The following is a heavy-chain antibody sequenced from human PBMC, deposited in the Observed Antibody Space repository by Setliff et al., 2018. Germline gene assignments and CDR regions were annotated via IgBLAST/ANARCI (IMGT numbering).Heavy chain of an antibody. Sequence: LRLSCVASGSTFSTYTMHWVRQAPGKGLEWVGYIFYDGSEKYYADSVKGRFTISRDNSKNTVYLEMNNLRADDTAVYYCAGDPPRSDWRLDSWGQGTLVTVSS. D-gene: IGHD1-26*01. V-gene: IGHV3-33*08. J-gene: IGHJ4*02. CDR3: AGDPPRSDWRLDS. CDR2: IFYDGSEK. CDR1: GSTFSTYT.